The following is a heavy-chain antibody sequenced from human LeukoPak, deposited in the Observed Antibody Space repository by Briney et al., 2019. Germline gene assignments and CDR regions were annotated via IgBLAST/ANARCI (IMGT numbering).Heavy chain of an antibody. CDR2: INHSGST. CDR3: ARHWLDSGTPDRFDY. D-gene: IGHD3-10*01. J-gene: IGHJ4*02. CDR1: GGSFSGYY. V-gene: IGHV4-34*01. Sequence: SETLSLTCAVYGGSFSGYYWSWIRQPPGKGLEWIGEINHSGSTNYNPSLKSRITISVDTSKNQFSLKLSSVTAADTAVYYCARHWLDSGTPDRFDYWGQGALVTVSS.